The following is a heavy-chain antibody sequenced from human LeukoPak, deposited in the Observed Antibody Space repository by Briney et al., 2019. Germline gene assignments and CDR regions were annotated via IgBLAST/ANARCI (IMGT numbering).Heavy chain of an antibody. CDR3: ARSKRDRLGAGIQLWFAAFDI. CDR2: IIPIFGTA. J-gene: IGHJ3*02. V-gene: IGHV1-69*13. Sequence: ASVKVSCKASGGTFSSDAISWVRQAPGQGLEWRGGIIPIFGTANYAQKFQGRVTITADESTSTAYMELSSLRSEDTAVYYCARSKRDRLGAGIQLWFAAFDIWGQGTMVTVSS. CDR1: GGTFSSDA. D-gene: IGHD5-18*01.